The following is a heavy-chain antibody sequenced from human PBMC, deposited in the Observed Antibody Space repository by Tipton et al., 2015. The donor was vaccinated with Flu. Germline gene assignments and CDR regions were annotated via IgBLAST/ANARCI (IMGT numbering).Heavy chain of an antibody. CDR3: AKMITFGGVIGLFDS. CDR2: ISGSGGST. Sequence: SLRLSCAASGFTVSSNYMSWVRQAPGKGLEWVSTISGSGGSTYYADSVKGRFTISRDKSKNTLYLQMNSLRAEDTGVYYCAKMITFGGVIGLFDSWGQGILVTVSS. J-gene: IGHJ4*02. D-gene: IGHD3-16*02. V-gene: IGHV3-23*01. CDR1: GFTVSSNY.